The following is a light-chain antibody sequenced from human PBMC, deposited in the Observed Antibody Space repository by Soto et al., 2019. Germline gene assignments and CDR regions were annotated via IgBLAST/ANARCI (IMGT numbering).Light chain of an antibody. J-gene: IGKJ4*01. CDR3: KQRNNWRLT. CDR2: YAS. CDR1: QGVSGS. Sequence: EIVLTQSPATLSLSPGERATLSCRTSQGVSGSLAWYQQKPGQAPRLLIYYASNRATGIPAMFSGSGSWTDFTLTISSLEPEDFAVYYCKQRNNWRLTFGGGTRVEIK. V-gene: IGKV3-11*01.